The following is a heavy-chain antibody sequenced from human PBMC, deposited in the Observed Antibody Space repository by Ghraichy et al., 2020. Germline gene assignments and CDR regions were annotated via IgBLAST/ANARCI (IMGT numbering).Heavy chain of an antibody. CDR1: GFTVTDYW. D-gene: IGHD3/OR15-3a*01. V-gene: IGHV3-74*01. CDR3: ARGEFGLGD. CDR2: ISPAGNII. J-gene: IGHJ4*02. Sequence: GGSLRLSCAASGFTVTDYWMYWVRQVPGNGLLWVSHISPAGNIINYERSLTGRFTISRDIANNTVFLQMNSLRADDTAIYYCARGEFGLGDWGQGTLVTVSS.